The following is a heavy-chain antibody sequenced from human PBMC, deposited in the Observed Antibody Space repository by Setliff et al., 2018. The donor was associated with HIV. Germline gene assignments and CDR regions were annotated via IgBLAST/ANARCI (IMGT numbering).Heavy chain of an antibody. CDR2: IYHSGST. J-gene: IGHJ4*02. D-gene: IGHD2-15*01. CDR1: GYSIISGYY. CDR3: ARHSFPFGGKGVDY. V-gene: IGHV4-38-2*01. Sequence: CAVSGYSIISGYYWGWIRQPPGKGLEWIGTIYHSGSTYYNPSLKSRVTISVDMSKNQFSLRLSSVTAADTAVYYCARHSFPFGGKGVDYWGQGTLVTVSS.